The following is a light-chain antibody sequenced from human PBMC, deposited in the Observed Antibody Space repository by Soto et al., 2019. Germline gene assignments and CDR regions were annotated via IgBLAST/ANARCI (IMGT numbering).Light chain of an antibody. CDR3: QQRRSWPRT. V-gene: IGKV3-11*01. J-gene: IGKJ1*01. Sequence: DIVLTQSPATLSLSPVERATLSCMASQSVSSYLAWYQQKPGQAPRLLIYDASNRATGIPARFSGSGSGTDFTLTISSLEPDDFAVYYCQQRRSWPRTFGQGTKVDIK. CDR1: QSVSSY. CDR2: DAS.